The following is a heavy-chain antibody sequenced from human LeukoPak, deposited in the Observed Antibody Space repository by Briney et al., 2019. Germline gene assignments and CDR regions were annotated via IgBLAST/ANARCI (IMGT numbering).Heavy chain of an antibody. J-gene: IGHJ4*02. CDR2: ISGSGDKT. Sequence: GGSLRLSCAASGFTFNNYAMSWVRQAPGRGLEWVSSISGSGDKTYSADSVKGRFTISGDSSKNTLYLQMNSLRAEDTAVYYCANEGIAAADGVFDYWGQGTLVTVSS. D-gene: IGHD6-13*01. CDR1: GFTFNNYA. V-gene: IGHV3-23*01. CDR3: ANEGIAAADGVFDY.